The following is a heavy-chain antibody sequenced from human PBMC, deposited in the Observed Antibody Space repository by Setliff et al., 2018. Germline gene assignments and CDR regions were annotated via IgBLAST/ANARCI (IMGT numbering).Heavy chain of an antibody. CDR3: ARESRFGYSGYDCAFDY. CDR2: ISHSGDP. J-gene: IGHJ4*02. Sequence: NPSETLSLTCAVYGGSFSGYHWSWIRQPPGKGLEWIGEISHSGDPNYNPSLKSRVTISLDTSKNQFSLKLTSVTAADTAVYYCARESRFGYSGYDCAFDYWGQGMLVTVSS. D-gene: IGHD5-12*01. V-gene: IGHV4-34*01. CDR1: GGSFSGYH.